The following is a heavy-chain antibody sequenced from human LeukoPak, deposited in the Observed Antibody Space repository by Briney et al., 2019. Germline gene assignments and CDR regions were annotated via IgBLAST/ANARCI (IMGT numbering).Heavy chain of an antibody. D-gene: IGHD3-16*02. CDR1: GFTFSSYA. CDR2: ISGSGGST. Sequence: PGGSLRLSCAASGFTFSSYAMSWVRQAPGKGLEWVSAISGSGGSTYYADSVKGRFTISRDNSKNTLYLQMNSLRAEDTAVYYCAREGDYVWGSYRYTGSHNPPTFDYWGQGTLVTVSS. J-gene: IGHJ4*02. V-gene: IGHV3-23*01. CDR3: AREGDYVWGSYRYTGSHNPPTFDY.